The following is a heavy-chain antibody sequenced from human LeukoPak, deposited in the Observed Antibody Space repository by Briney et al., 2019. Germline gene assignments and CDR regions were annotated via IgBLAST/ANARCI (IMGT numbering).Heavy chain of an antibody. J-gene: IGHJ4*02. CDR1: GGSISSGGYY. V-gene: IGHV4-31*03. CDR2: IYYSGST. CDR3: ARGEHYYDSSGYYY. Sequence: ETSETLSLTCTVSGGSISSGGYYWSWIRQHQGKGLEWIGYIYYSGSTYYNPSLKSRVTISVDTSKNQFSLKLSSVTAADTAVYYCARGEHYYDSSGYYYWGQGTLVTVSS. D-gene: IGHD3-22*01.